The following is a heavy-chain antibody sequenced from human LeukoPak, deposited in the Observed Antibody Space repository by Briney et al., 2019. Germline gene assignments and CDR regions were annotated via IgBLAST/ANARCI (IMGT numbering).Heavy chain of an antibody. CDR2: ISSSSSYT. CDR1: GFTFSDYY. J-gene: IGHJ3*02. V-gene: IGHV3-11*05. CDR3: LKDDDHWKFDI. D-gene: IGHD1-1*01. Sequence: GGSLRLSCAASGFTFSDYYMSWIRQAPGKGLEWVSYISSSSSYTNYADSVKGRFTISRDNTKNSLYLQLNSLRVEDTAFYYCLKDDDHWKFDIWGQGTMVTVSS.